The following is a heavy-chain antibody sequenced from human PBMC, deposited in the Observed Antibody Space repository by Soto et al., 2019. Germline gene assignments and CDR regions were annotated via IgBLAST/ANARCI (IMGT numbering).Heavy chain of an antibody. CDR3: ARDHIVLPSYYLDV. J-gene: IGHJ6*03. V-gene: IGHV3-7*01. CDR1: GFTFSSYW. D-gene: IGHD2-8*01. CDR2: IKQDGSEK. Sequence: EVQLVESGGGLVQPGGSLRLSCAASGFTFSSYWMSWVRQAPGKGLEWVANIKQDGSEKYYVDSVKGRFTISRDNAKISLYLQMNSLRAEDTAVYYCARDHIVLPSYYLDVWGKGTTVTVSS.